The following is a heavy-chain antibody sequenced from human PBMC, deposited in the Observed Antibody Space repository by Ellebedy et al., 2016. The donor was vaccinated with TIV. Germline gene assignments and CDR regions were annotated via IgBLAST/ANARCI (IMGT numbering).Heavy chain of an antibody. J-gene: IGHJ3*02. Sequence: ASVKVSCKTSGYTFTSYAMHWVRQAPGQGLEWMGWINPNSGGTNYAQKFQGRVTMTRDTSISTAYMELSRLRSDDTAVYYCARSGKYQLLFLYAFDIWGQGTMVTVSS. D-gene: IGHD2-2*01. CDR1: GYTFTSYA. V-gene: IGHV1-2*02. CDR3: ARSGKYQLLFLYAFDI. CDR2: INPNSGGT.